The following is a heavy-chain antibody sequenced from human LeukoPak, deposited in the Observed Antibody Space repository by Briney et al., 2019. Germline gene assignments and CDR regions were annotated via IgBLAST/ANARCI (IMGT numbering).Heavy chain of an antibody. Sequence: GGTLRLSCAASGFTFSNYGMSWVRQAPGKGLEWVAFIRYDGSNKYYADSVKGRFTISRDNSKNTLYLQMNSLRAEDTAVYYCAKVGSLSGYDQNSDYWGQGTLVTVSS. CDR3: AKVGSLSGYDQNSDY. CDR1: GFTFSNYG. D-gene: IGHD5-12*01. V-gene: IGHV3-30*02. J-gene: IGHJ4*02. CDR2: IRYDGSNK.